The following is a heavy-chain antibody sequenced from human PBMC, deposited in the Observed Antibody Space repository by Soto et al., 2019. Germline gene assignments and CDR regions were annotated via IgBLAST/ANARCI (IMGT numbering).Heavy chain of an antibody. Sequence: PSVKVSCKASGYTFTSYAMHWVRQAPGQRLEWMGWINAGNGNTKYSQKFQGRVTITRDTSASTAYMELSSLRSEDTAVYYCARVSGYYLPDYWGQGTLVTVSS. V-gene: IGHV1-3*01. CDR3: ARVSGYYLPDY. D-gene: IGHD5-12*01. CDR2: INAGNGNT. J-gene: IGHJ4*02. CDR1: GYTFTSYA.